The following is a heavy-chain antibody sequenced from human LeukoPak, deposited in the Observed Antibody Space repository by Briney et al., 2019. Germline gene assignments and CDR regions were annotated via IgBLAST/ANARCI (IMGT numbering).Heavy chain of an antibody. D-gene: IGHD2/OR15-2a*01. J-gene: IGHJ4*02. V-gene: IGHV4-39*01. CDR1: GGPLSISSDF. CDR2: IYYSGTT. Sequence: PSEPLSLTCTVSGGPLSISSDFWGWIRQPPGKGLEWFGDIYYSGTTNYNPSLKSRVTMSVDTSKNQFSLKLNSATAADTAVYYCARRLSTRSYYLDDWGQGTLVTVSS. CDR3: ARRLSTRSYYLDD.